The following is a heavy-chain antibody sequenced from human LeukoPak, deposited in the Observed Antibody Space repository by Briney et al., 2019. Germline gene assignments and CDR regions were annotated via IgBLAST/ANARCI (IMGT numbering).Heavy chain of an antibody. CDR2: VNNNNNP. V-gene: IGHV3-23*05. CDR1: GFILSYYA. J-gene: IGHJ4*02. CDR3: AKDHPSSGWPAFES. D-gene: IGHD6-19*01. Sequence: GGSLRLSCAASGFILSYYAMSWVRQAPGKGLEWVASVNNNNNPYYADSVRGRFTISRDTSTNTVYLQMNNLRAGDTAIYHCAKDHPSSGWPAFESWGQGTLVTVSS.